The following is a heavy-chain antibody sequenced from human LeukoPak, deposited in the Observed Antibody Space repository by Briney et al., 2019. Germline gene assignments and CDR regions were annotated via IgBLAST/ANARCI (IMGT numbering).Heavy chain of an antibody. Sequence: PSETLSLTCTDSGGSISSYYWSWIRQPAGKGLEWIGRIYTSGSTNYNPSLKSRVTMSVDTSKNQFSLKLSSVTAADTAVYYCARELRGARYYYYMDVWGKGTTVTVSS. CDR2: IYTSGST. CDR3: ARELRGARYYYYMDV. V-gene: IGHV4-4*07. J-gene: IGHJ6*03. CDR1: GGSISSYY. D-gene: IGHD4/OR15-4a*01.